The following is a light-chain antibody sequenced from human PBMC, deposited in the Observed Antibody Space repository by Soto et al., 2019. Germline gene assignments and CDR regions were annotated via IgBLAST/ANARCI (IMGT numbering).Light chain of an antibody. CDR3: CSFTTRSTFV. V-gene: IGLV2-14*01. J-gene: IGLJ1*01. CDR2: DVS. Sequence: QSALTQPASVTGSPGQSITISCTGTSSDVGYYDYVSWYQQHPGKVPKLMIYDVSDRPSGVSNRFSGSKSGNTASLTISGLHAEVEADYYCCSFTTRSTFVFGTGTKLTVL. CDR1: SSDVGYYDY.